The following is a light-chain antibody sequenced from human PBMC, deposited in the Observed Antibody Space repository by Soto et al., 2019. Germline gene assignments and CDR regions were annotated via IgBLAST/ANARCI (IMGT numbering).Light chain of an antibody. CDR3: QQYGSSIT. V-gene: IGKV3-20*01. J-gene: IGKJ5*01. CDR1: QSVSSSY. Sequence: EIALTQSPNTLSLSPVERATHACRASQSVSSSYLAWYQHKPGQAPWLLIYGAASRATGIPDRFSGSGSGIDFTLTISRLEPEDFAVYYCQQYGSSITFGQGTRLEIK. CDR2: GAA.